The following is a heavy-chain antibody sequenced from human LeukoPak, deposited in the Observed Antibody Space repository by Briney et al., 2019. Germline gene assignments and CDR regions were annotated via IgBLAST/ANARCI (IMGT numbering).Heavy chain of an antibody. Sequence: SETLSLTCTVSGGSISSGGYYWSWIRQHPGKGLEWIGYIYYSGSTYYNPSLKSRVTISVDTSKNQFSLKLSSVTAADTAVYYCARDGGGSYYVDSMDVWGQGTTVTVSS. V-gene: IGHV4-31*03. J-gene: IGHJ6*02. CDR2: IYYSGST. CDR3: ARDGGGSYYVDSMDV. CDR1: GGSISSGGYY. D-gene: IGHD1-26*01.